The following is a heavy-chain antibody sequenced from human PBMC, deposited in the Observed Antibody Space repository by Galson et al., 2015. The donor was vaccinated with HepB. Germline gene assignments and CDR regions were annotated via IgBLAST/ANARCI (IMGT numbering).Heavy chain of an antibody. D-gene: IGHD3-22*01. J-gene: IGHJ5*02. Sequence: SLRLSCAASGIRFDDFDDYGMHWVRQVPGKALGWVSSINWNGEKTAYVDSVKGRFTVSRDNAKTSLYLQMNSLRPEDTAFYFCVKGSTMIYEAGSFDPWGQGILVTVSS. CDR2: INWNGEKT. CDR3: VKGSTMIYEAGSFDP. V-gene: IGHV3-9*01. CDR1: GIRFDDFDDYG.